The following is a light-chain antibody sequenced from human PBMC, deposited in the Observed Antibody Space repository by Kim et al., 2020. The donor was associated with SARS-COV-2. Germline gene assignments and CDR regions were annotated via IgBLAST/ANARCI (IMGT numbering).Light chain of an antibody. V-gene: IGLV4-69*01. CDR1: SGHGSYA. J-gene: IGLJ3*02. CDR3: QTWGTGIHWV. CDR2: LNSDGSH. Sequence: VKLTCTLSSGHGSYAIAWHQQQPEKGPRYLMKLNSDGSHSKGDGIPDRFSGSSSGAERYLTISSLQSEDEADYYCQTWGTGIHWVFGGGTQLTVL.